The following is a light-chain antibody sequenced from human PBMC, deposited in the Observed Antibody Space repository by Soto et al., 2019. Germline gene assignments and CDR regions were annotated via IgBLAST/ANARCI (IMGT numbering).Light chain of an antibody. CDR3: SSYRHSNTLV. Sequence: QSVRTQPASGSLSHAQSITISCTGTSSDVGTYFYVSLYQQHPGKPPKLIISEVTNRPSGVSSRFSGSKSGNTASRIISRLQAENEADYYYSSYRHSNTLVFGTGTKVTVL. V-gene: IGLV2-14*01. CDR1: SSDVGTYFY. J-gene: IGLJ1*01. CDR2: EVT.